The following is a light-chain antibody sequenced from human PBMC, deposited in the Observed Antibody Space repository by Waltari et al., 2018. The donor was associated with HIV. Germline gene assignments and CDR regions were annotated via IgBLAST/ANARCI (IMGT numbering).Light chain of an antibody. CDR1: QSLVYSDGNTY. V-gene: IGKV2-30*01. Sequence: DAVMTQSPLSLPVPLGHPASFSCRSSQSLVYSDGNTYLNWFQQRPGQSPRRLIHKVSTRDSGVPDRFSGSGSVTNFTLKITRVEAEYVGVYYCMQGAHWPYTFGQGTKLEI. J-gene: IGKJ2*01. CDR2: KVS. CDR3: MQGAHWPYT.